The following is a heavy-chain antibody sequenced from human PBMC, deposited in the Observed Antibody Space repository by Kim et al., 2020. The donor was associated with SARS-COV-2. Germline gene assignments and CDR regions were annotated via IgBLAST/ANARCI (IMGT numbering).Heavy chain of an antibody. J-gene: IGHJ6*02. CDR3: YFRDWFGMDV. CDR1: GGSFSGYY. D-gene: IGHD3-9*01. V-gene: IGHV4-34*01. CDR2: INHSGST. Sequence: SETLSLTCAVYGGSFSGYYWSWIRQPPGKGLEWIGEINHSGSTNYNPSLKSRVTISVDTSKNQFSLKLSSVTAADTAVYYCYFRDWFGMDVWGQGNTGTV.